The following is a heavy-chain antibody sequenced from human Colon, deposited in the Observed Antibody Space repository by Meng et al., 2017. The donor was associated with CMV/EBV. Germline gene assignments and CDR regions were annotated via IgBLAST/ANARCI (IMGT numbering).Heavy chain of an antibody. CDR2: MNPNSGHT. D-gene: IGHD2-21*01. Sequence: ASVKVSCKTSGYSFSTYDIHWVRQASGQGLEWMGWMNPNSGHTAYAQKFQGRVTMTRDTSMTTAYLEVTSLRSDDTAVYYCVRGRVVGGGWGQGTLVTVPQ. CDR1: GYSFSTYD. V-gene: IGHV1-8*01. CDR3: VRGRVVGGG. J-gene: IGHJ4*02.